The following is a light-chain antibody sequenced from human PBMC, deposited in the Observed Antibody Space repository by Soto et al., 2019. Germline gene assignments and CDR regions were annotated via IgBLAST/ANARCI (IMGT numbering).Light chain of an antibody. J-gene: IGKJ1*01. Sequence: DIQMTQSPSTLSASVGDGVTITCWASQSIGTWLAWYQQKPGKAPKVLIYDVSTLKSGVPSRFSGSASATEFTLTISSLQPDDFATYYCQQYKSFWTFGQGTKVEIK. CDR1: QSIGTW. CDR3: QQYKSFWT. CDR2: DVS. V-gene: IGKV1-5*01.